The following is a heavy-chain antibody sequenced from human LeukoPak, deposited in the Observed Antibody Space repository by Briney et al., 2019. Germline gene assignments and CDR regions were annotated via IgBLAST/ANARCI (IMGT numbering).Heavy chain of an antibody. Sequence: SVKVSCKASGGTFSSYAISWVRQAPGQGLEWMGGIIPIFGTANYAQKFQGRVTITADESTSTAYMELSSLRSEDTAVYYCARDRGSSIPSWDYYMDVWGKGTTVTVSS. J-gene: IGHJ6*03. D-gene: IGHD1-26*01. CDR1: GGTFSSYA. V-gene: IGHV1-69*13. CDR3: ARDRGSSIPSWDYYMDV. CDR2: IIPIFGTA.